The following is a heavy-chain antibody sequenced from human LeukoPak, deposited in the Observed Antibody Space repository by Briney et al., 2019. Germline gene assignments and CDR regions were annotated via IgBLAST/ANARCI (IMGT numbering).Heavy chain of an antibody. D-gene: IGHD6-13*01. Sequence: ASVKVSCKASGYTFTGYYMHWMRQAPGQGLEWMGWINPNSGGTNYAQKFQGRVTMTRDTSISTAYMELSRLRSDDTAVYYCARAKGYSSSWYPCDYWGQGTLVTVSS. CDR3: ARAKGYSSSWYPCDY. J-gene: IGHJ4*02. CDR1: GYTFTGYY. CDR2: INPNSGGT. V-gene: IGHV1-2*02.